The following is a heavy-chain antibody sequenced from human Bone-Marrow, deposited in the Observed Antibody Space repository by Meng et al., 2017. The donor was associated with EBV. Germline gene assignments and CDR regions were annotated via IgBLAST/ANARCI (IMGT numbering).Heavy chain of an antibody. V-gene: IGHV1-69*01. D-gene: IGHD2-2*01. Sequence: AGVERPGSSVEVSCKASGGTFSSYAISWVRQAPGQGLEWMGGIIPIFGTANYAQKFQGRVTITADESTSTAYMELSSLRSEDTAVYYCARVCSVPAAPETDNWFDPWGQGTLVTVSS. CDR3: ARVCSVPAAPETDNWFDP. J-gene: IGHJ5*02. CDR2: IIPIFGTA. CDR1: GGTFSSYA.